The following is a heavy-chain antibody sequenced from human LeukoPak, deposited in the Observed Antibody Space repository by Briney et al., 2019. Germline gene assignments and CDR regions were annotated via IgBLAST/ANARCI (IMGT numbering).Heavy chain of an antibody. Sequence: ASVKFSCKASGYTFTTYYMHWVRQAPGQGLEWMGIINPSGGSTSYAQKFQGRVTMTRDTSTSTVYMELSSLRSEDTAVYYCARGIELADPFDYWGQGTLVTVSS. V-gene: IGHV1-46*01. CDR3: ARGIELADPFDY. CDR2: INPSGGST. CDR1: GYTFTTYY. D-gene: IGHD6-19*01. J-gene: IGHJ4*02.